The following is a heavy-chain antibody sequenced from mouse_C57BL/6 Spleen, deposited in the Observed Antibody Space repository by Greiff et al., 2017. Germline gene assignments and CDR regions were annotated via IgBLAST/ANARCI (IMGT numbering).Heavy chain of an antibody. V-gene: IGHV1-64*01. D-gene: IGHD1-1*01. CDR1: GYTFTSYW. CDR3: ARRSSQYYFDY. Sequence: QVQLQQPGAELVKPGASVKLSCKASGYTFTSYWMHWVKQRPGQGLEWIGMIHPNSGSTNYNEKFKSKATLTVDESSSTAYMQLSSLTSEDSAVYYCARRSSQYYFDYWGQGTTLTVSS. CDR2: IHPNSGST. J-gene: IGHJ2*01.